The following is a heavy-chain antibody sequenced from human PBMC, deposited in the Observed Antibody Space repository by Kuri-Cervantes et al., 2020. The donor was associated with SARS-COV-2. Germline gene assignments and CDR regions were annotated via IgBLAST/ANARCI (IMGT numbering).Heavy chain of an antibody. J-gene: IGHJ4*02. CDR3: TVDDFWSGYYGF. CDR1: GFTFGDYA. D-gene: IGHD3-3*01. CDR2: IRSNAYGGTT. V-gene: IGHV3-49*04. Sequence: GESLKISCTASGFTFGDYAMSWVRQAPGKGLEWVGFIRSNAYGGTTEYAASVKGRFTISRDDSKSIAYLQMNSLKTEDTAVYYCTVDDFWSGYYGFWGQGTLVTVSS.